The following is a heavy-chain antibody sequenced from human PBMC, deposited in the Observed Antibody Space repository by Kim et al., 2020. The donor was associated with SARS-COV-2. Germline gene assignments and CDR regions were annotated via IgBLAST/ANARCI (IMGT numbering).Heavy chain of an antibody. D-gene: IGHD3-10*01. Sequence: TDGGTTDYAAPVKGRFTISRDDSKNTLYLQMNSLKTEDTAVYYCTTGMNWWGQGTLVTVSS. V-gene: IGHV3-15*01. CDR2: TDGGTT. CDR3: TTGMNW. J-gene: IGHJ4*02.